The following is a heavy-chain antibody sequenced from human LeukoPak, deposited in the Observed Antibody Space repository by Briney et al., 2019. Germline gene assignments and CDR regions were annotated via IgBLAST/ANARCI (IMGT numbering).Heavy chain of an antibody. CDR3: ARSGDSSGYYSVGY. CDR1: GFTFSSFW. J-gene: IGHJ4*02. CDR2: INGDGSSA. D-gene: IGHD3-22*01. V-gene: IGHV3-74*01. Sequence: GGSLRLSCAASGFTFSSFWMHWVRQAPGKGLVWISRINGDGSSASYADSVKGRLTISRDNAKNTLYLQLNSLRAEDTAVYYCARSGDSSGYYSVGYWGQGTLVTVSS.